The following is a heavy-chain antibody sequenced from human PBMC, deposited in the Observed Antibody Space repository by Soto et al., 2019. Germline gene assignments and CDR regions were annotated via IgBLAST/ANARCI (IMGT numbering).Heavy chain of an antibody. J-gene: IGHJ1*01. V-gene: IGHV3-15*07. CDR3: TTIGSSWGA. Sequence: EVQLVESGGGLVKPGGSLRLSCAASSFTFSNAWMNWVRQAPGKGLEWVGRIKSKTDGGTIDYAATVKGRFTISRDDSKNTLFLQRNSLKTEDTAMYDCTTIGSSWGAWGQGTLVTVSS. CDR2: IKSKTDGGTI. D-gene: IGHD6-13*01. CDR1: SFTFSNAW.